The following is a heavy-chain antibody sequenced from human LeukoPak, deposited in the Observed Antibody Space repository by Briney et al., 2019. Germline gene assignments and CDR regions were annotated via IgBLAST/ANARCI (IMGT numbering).Heavy chain of an antibody. Sequence: SENLSLTCTVSGGPIRSYYWSWMRQPPGKGLEWIGNIHYSESTNFNPSLKSRVAIAVDTSKNQFSLSMRSVTAADTAVYYCARVSAAGMEFHYGMDVWGQGTTVFVSS. CDR2: IHYSEST. V-gene: IGHV4-59*01. CDR3: ARVSAAGMEFHYGMDV. J-gene: IGHJ6*02. CDR1: GGPIRSYY. D-gene: IGHD6-13*01.